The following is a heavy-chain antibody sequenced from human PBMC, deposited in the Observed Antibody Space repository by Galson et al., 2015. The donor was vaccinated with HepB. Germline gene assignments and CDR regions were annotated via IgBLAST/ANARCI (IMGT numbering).Heavy chain of an antibody. V-gene: IGHV1-3*01. J-gene: IGHJ5*02. CDR3: ARVVDGYCSSTSCYTRWFDP. CDR1: GYTFTSYA. CDR2: INAGNGNT. Sequence: SVKVSCKASGYTFTSYAMHWVRQAPGQRLEWMGWINAGNGNTKYSQKFQGRVTITRDTSASTAYMELSSLRSEDTAVYYCARVVDGYCSSTSCYTRWFDPWGQGTLVTVSS. D-gene: IGHD2-2*02.